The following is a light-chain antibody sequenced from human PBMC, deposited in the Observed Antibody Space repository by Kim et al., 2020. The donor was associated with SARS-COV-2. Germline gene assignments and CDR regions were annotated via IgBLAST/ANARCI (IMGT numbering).Light chain of an antibody. J-gene: IGLJ3*02. CDR2: ENN. CDR1: SGSIASYY. Sequence: NFMLTQPHSVSESPGKTVTISCTRSSGSIASYYVHWYQQRPGSAPTTVIYENNQRPSGVPARFSGSIDSSSNSASLTISGLRTEDEADYYCQSYDSTTWVFGGGTQLTVL. CDR3: QSYDSTTWV. V-gene: IGLV6-57*03.